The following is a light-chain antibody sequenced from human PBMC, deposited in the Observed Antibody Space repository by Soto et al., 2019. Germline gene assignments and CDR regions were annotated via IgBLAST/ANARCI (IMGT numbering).Light chain of an antibody. Sequence: EIVLTQSPGTLSLSPGERATLSCRASQSVSSSYLAWYQQKPGQAPRLLIYGASSSATGIPDRFSGSGSGTDFTLTINRLEPEDFAVYYCQQYGNSPKTFGQGTKVEIK. CDR2: GAS. CDR1: QSVSSSY. J-gene: IGKJ1*01. CDR3: QQYGNSPKT. V-gene: IGKV3-20*01.